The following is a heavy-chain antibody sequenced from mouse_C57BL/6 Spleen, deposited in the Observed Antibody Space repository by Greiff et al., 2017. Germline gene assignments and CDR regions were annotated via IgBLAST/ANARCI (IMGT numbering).Heavy chain of an antibody. J-gene: IGHJ1*03. CDR3: ARETYYGSSDWYFDV. V-gene: IGHV1-72*01. CDR2: IDPNSGGT. D-gene: IGHD1-1*01. Sequence: QVQLQQPGAELVKPGASVKLSCKASGYTFTSYWMHWVKQRPGRGLEWIGRIDPNSGGTKYNEKFKSKATLTVDKPSSTAYMQLSSLKAEDSAVYYCARETYYGSSDWYFDVWGTGTTVTVAS. CDR1: GYTFTSYW.